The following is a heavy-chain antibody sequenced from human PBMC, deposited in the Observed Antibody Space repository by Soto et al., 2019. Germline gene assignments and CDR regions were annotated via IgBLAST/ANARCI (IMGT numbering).Heavy chain of an antibody. CDR3: SRAGGGCSYGYDPSDAEDY. V-gene: IGHV3-21*01. CDR1: GFTFSSYS. CDR2: ISSSSSYI. J-gene: IGHJ4*02. Sequence: EVQLVESGGGLVKPGGSLRLSCAASGFTFSSYSMNWVRQAPGKGLEWVSSISSSSSYIYYADSVKGRFTISRDNAKNSLYLQMNRLRAEDTAVSYCSRAGGGCSYGYDPSDAEDYWGQGTLVTVSS. D-gene: IGHD5-18*01.